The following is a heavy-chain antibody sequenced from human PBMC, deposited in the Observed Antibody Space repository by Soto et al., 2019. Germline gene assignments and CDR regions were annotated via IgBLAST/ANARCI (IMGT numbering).Heavy chain of an antibody. CDR2: IIPIFGTA. CDR1: GGTFSSYA. V-gene: IGHV1-69*13. CDR3: ARGPHHYDILTGYYNRYFVY. Sequence: GASVKVSCKACGGTFSSYAVSCVRQAPGQGLEWMGGIIPIFGTANYAQKFQGRVTITADESTSTAYMELSSLRSEDTAVYYCARGPHHYDILTGYYNRYFVYWGQGTLVTVSS. D-gene: IGHD3-9*01. J-gene: IGHJ4*02.